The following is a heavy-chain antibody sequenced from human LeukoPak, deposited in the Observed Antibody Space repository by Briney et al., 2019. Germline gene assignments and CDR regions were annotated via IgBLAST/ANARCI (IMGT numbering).Heavy chain of an antibody. J-gene: IGHJ6*03. CDR2: IYYSGST. Sequence: SETLSLTCTVSGGSISSSSYYWGWIRQPPGKGLEWIGSIYYSGSTYYNPSLKSRVTISVDTSKNQFSLKLSSVTAADTAVYYCARFGVGEYSSSWYAYYYYMDVWGKGTTVTISS. CDR3: ARFGVGEYSSSWYAYYYYMDV. D-gene: IGHD6-13*01. V-gene: IGHV4-39*07. CDR1: GGSISSSSYY.